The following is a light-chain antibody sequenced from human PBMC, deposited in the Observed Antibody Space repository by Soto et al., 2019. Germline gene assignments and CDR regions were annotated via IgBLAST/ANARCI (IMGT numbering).Light chain of an antibody. CDR2: SAS. CDR1: QSVSSN. J-gene: IGKJ3*01. CDR3: QQYNNWFT. V-gene: IGKV3-15*01. Sequence: EIVMTQSPATLSVSPGERATLSCRASQSVSSNLAWYQQKTGQAPRILIYSASTRATGIPARFSGNGSGTEFTLTISSLQSEDFAVYYCQQYNNWFTFGPGTKVDIK.